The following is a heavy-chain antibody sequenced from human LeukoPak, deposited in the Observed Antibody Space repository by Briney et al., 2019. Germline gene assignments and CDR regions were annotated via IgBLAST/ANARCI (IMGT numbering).Heavy chain of an antibody. Sequence: SEALSLTCTVSGGSVRRGNYYWTWIRQPAGSGLEWIGRIYTSGTTDYNPSLRTRVTISVDASRNQFSLNLSSVTAADTAVYYCARDLYYGSGSYYDYWGQGTLVTVSS. CDR1: GGSVRRGNYY. CDR2: IYTSGTT. CDR3: ARDLYYGSGSYYDY. J-gene: IGHJ4*02. D-gene: IGHD3-10*01. V-gene: IGHV4-61*02.